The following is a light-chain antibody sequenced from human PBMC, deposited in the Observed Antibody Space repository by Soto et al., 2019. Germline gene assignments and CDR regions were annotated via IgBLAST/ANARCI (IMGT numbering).Light chain of an antibody. CDR3: QPYNEWLS. CDR2: GAS. Sequence: TNSPCTLYSSTGERATLSCRASQSVSSSYLAWYQQKPGQAPRLLISGASTRATGIPARFSGSGSGTEFTLTISSLPSEDLGVYYCQPYNEWLSFGGGT. CDR1: QSVSSSY. J-gene: IGKJ4*01. V-gene: IGKV3-15*01.